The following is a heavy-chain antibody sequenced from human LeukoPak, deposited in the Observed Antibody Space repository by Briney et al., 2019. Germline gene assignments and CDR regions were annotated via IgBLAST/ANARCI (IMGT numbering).Heavy chain of an antibody. D-gene: IGHD3-22*01. V-gene: IGHV3-23*01. Sequence: GGSLRLSCAASGFTFSSYVMTWVRQAPGKGLEWVSAISGSGSNTYYADSVKDRFTISRDNSKNTLYLQMDSLRAEDTAVYYCAKAPAYDTSGYYSDFWGQGTLVTVSS. CDR1: GFTFSSYV. CDR2: ISGSGSNT. J-gene: IGHJ4*02. CDR3: AKAPAYDTSGYYSDF.